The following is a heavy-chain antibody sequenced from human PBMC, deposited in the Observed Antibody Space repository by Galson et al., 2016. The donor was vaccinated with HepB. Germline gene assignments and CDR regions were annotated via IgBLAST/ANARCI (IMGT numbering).Heavy chain of an antibody. CDR2: ITPAGSDT. Sequence: SLRLACAASGFSFSSSGMGWVGQAPRKGLDWEALITPAGSDTHYADAVKCRFTLTRDNSKNTLSLQMNSLRAEDTAIYYCARDGISSLDQWGQGILVTVSS. J-gene: IGHJ4*02. CDR1: GFSFSSSG. V-gene: IGHV3-30*03. D-gene: IGHD2/OR15-2a*01. CDR3: ARDGISSLDQ.